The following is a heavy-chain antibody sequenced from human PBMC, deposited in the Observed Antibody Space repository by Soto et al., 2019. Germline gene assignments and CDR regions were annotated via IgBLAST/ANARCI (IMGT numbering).Heavy chain of an antibody. CDR3: ALWLHYYSSYYNPPQPFDI. CDR1: GDSFTSYW. D-gene: IGHD3-22*01. J-gene: IGHJ3*02. Sequence: LGESLKISCKGSGDSFTSYWIGWVRQMPGKGLEWMERIDPSDSYTNYSPSFQGHVTISADKSISTAYLQWSSLKASDTAMYYCALWLHYYSSYYNPPQPFDIWGQGTMVPVSS. CDR2: IDPSDSYT. V-gene: IGHV5-10-1*01.